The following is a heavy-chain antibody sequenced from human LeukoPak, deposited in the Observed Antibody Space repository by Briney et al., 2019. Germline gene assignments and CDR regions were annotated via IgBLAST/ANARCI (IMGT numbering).Heavy chain of an antibody. J-gene: IGHJ6*03. CDR2: INPSGGST. CDR3: AGSCSGGSCYSSYYYYYMDV. CDR1: GYTFTSYY. D-gene: IGHD2-15*01. V-gene: IGHV1-46*01. Sequence: ASVKVSCKASGYTFTSYYMHWVRQAPGQGLEWMGLINPSGGSTSYAQKFQGRVTMTRDTSTSTVYMEPSSLRSEDTAVYYCAGSCSGGSCYSSYYYYYMDVWGKGTTVTVSS.